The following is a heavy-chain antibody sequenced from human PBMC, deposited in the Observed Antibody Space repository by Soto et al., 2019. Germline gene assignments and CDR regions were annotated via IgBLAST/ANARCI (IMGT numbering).Heavy chain of an antibody. CDR1: GGSFSGYY. V-gene: IGHV4-34*01. J-gene: IGHJ5*02. CDR2: INHSGST. Sequence: QVQLQQWGAGLLKPSETLSLTCAVYGGSFSGYYWSWIRQPPGKGLEWIGEINHSGSTNYNPSLKSRVTISVDTSKNQFSLERGSVAAAGTGVYYWAGRGPITISSRGGGGFDPWGQGTLVTVSS. D-gene: IGHD3-3*01. CDR3: AGRGPITISSRGGGGFDP.